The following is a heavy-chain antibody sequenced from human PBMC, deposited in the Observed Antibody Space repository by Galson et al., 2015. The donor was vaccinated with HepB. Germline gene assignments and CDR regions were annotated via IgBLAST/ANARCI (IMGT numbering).Heavy chain of an antibody. CDR3: ARDRPPARSIAARHNWFDP. J-gene: IGHJ5*02. Sequence: SVKVSCKASGYTFTSYAMHWVRQAPGQRLEWMGWINAGNGNTKYSQKFQGRVTITRDTSASTAYMELSSLRSEDTAVYYCARDRPPARSIAARHNWFDPWGQGTLVTVSS. V-gene: IGHV1-3*01. CDR2: INAGNGNT. CDR1: GYTFTSYA. D-gene: IGHD6-6*01.